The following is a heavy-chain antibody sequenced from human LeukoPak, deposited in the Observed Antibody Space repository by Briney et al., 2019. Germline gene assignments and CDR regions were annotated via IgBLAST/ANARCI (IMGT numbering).Heavy chain of an antibody. Sequence: GASAKVSCKASGYTFTSYGISWVRQAPGQGLEWMGWISAYNGNTNYAQKLQGRVTMTTDTSTSTAYMELRSLRSDDTAVYYCAIIAAVMLHDVFDIWGQGTMVTVSS. CDR2: ISAYNGNT. V-gene: IGHV1-18*01. CDR3: AIIAAVMLHDVFDI. J-gene: IGHJ3*02. D-gene: IGHD6-13*01. CDR1: GYTFTSYG.